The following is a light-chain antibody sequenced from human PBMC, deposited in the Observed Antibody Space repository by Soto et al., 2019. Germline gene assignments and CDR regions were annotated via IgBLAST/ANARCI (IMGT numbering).Light chain of an antibody. CDR1: SSDVGSYNR. J-gene: IGLJ1*01. CDR3: YSFTSSNTYV. Sequence: QSVLTQPPSVSGSPGQSVAISCTGTSSDVGSYNRVSWYQQAPGTAPKVMIYEVSNRPSGVPDRFSGSKSGNTASLTISELQPEDEADYYCYSFTSSNTYVFGTGTKLTVL. CDR2: EVS. V-gene: IGLV2-18*02.